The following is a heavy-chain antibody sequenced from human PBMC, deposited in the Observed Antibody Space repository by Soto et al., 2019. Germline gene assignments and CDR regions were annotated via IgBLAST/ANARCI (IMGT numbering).Heavy chain of an antibody. CDR3: ARNMDYYYGRGSGNGHGV. CDR1: GYTFTAYH. J-gene: IGHJ6*02. CDR2: INPKFGDT. D-gene: IGHD3-10*02. Sequence: QVQLVQSGAEVKEPGDSVRVSCEASGYTFTAYHIHWVRQAPGQGLEWMGWINPKFGDTTYAQDFHGRVSTTRDMSISAVYMELSRLTSDDTAIYYCARNMDYYYGRGSGNGHGVWGQGTTVTVFS. V-gene: IGHV1-2*02.